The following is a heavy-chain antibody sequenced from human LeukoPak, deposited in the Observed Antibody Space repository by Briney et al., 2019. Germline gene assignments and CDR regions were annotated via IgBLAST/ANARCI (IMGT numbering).Heavy chain of an antibody. CDR1: GFTFSNYG. Sequence: PGGSLRLSCAASGFTFSNYGMHWVRQAPGKGLEWVAVISYDGSNKYYADSVKGRFTISRDNSKNTLYLQMNSLRAEDTAVYYCARAAMVNSGDYWGQGTLVTVSS. CDR2: ISYDGSNK. D-gene: IGHD5-18*01. V-gene: IGHV3-30*03. CDR3: ARAAMVNSGDY. J-gene: IGHJ4*02.